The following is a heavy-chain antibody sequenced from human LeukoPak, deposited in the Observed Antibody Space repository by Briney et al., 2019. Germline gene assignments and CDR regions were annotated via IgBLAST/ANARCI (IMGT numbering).Heavy chain of an antibody. CDR3: AKGLGATSADAFDI. CDR2: ISGSGGST. Sequence: GGSLRLSCAASGFTFGSYWMHWVRQAPGKGLEWVSAISGSGGSTYYADSVKGRFTISRDNSKNTLYLQMNSLRAEDTAVYYCAKGLGATSADAFDIWGQGTMVTVSS. J-gene: IGHJ3*02. D-gene: IGHD1-26*01. CDR1: GFTFGSYW. V-gene: IGHV3-23*01.